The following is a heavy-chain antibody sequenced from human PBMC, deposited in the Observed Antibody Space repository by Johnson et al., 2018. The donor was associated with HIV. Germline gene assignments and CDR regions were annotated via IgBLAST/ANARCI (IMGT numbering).Heavy chain of an antibody. CDR1: GFTFSSYG. Sequence: QEQLVESGGGVVQPGGSLRLSCAASGFTFSSYGMHWVRQAPGKGLEWVAFIRYDGSNKYYADSVKGRFTISRDNSNNILYLQMNSLRVEDTAVYYCAKVAVATAAGGVALDIWGPGTMVTVS. CDR3: AKVAVATAAGGVALDI. J-gene: IGHJ3*02. CDR2: IRYDGSNK. V-gene: IGHV3-30*02. D-gene: IGHD6-13*01.